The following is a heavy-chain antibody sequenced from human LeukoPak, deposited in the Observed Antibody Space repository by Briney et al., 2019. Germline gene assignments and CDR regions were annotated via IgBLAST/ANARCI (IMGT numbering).Heavy chain of an antibody. CDR3: AKDLPGYSSGLFPGFDY. V-gene: IGHV3-23*01. D-gene: IGHD6-19*01. Sequence: GGSLRLSCAASGFTFSSYAMSWVRQAPGKGLEWVSAISGSGGSTYYADSVKGRFTISRDNSKNTLYLQMNSLRAEDTAVYYCAKDLPGYSSGLFPGFDYWGQGTLVAVSS. CDR1: GFTFSSYA. CDR2: ISGSGGST. J-gene: IGHJ4*02.